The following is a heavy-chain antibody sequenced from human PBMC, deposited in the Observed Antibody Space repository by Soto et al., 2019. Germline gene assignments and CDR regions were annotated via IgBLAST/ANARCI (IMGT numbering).Heavy chain of an antibody. CDR2: IWYDGSNK. CDR1: GFTFSSYG. V-gene: IGHV3-33*01. Sequence: QVQLVESGGGMVQPGRSLRLSCAASGFTFSSYGMHWVRQAPGKGLEWVAVIWYDGSNKYYADSVKGRFTISRDNSKNTLYLQMNSLRAEDTAVYYCARDGSGGYYYYYYMDVWGKGTTVTVSS. J-gene: IGHJ6*03. CDR3: ARDGSGGYYYYYYMDV. D-gene: IGHD3-10*01.